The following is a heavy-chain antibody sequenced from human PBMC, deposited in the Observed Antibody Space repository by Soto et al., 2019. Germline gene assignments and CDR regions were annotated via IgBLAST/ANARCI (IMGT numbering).Heavy chain of an antibody. CDR3: ASSSATIDFDY. CDR1: GGSISSYY. J-gene: IGHJ4*02. Sequence: PSETLSLTWTVSGGSISSYYWSWIRQPPGKGLEWIGYIYYSGSTNYNPSLKSRVTISVDTSKNQFSLKLSSVTAADTAVYYCASSSATIDFDYWGQGTLVTVSS. V-gene: IGHV4-59*01. CDR2: IYYSGST. D-gene: IGHD5-12*01.